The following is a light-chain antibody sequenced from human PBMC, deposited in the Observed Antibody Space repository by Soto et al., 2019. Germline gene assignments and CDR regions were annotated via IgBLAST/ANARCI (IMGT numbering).Light chain of an antibody. V-gene: IGKV3-20*01. J-gene: IGKJ1*01. CDR3: QQYDSSPWT. CDR2: GAS. Sequence: EIVLTQSPGTLSLSPGERATLSCRASQSVSSSFLAWYQQKPGQAPRLLIYGASSRATGIPDRFSGSGSGTDFTLTNSRLEHEDFAVYYCQQYDSSPWTFGQGTEVEIK. CDR1: QSVSSSF.